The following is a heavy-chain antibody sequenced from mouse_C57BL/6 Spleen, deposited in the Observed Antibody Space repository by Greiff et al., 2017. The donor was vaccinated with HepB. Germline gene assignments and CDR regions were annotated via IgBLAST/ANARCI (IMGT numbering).Heavy chain of an antibody. V-gene: IGHV1-76*01. CDR3: ARDPYSKPSMDY. J-gene: IGHJ4*01. CDR1: GYTFTDYY. D-gene: IGHD2-5*01. Sequence: QVQLQQSGAELVRPGASVKLSCKASGYTFTDYYINWVKQRPGQGLEWIARIYPGSGNTYYNEKFKGKATLTAEKSSSTAYMQLSSLTSEDSAVYFCARDPYSKPSMDYWGQGTSVTVSS. CDR2: IYPGSGNT.